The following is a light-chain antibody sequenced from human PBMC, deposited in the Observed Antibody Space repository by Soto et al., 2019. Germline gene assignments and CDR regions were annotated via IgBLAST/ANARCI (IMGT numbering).Light chain of an antibody. V-gene: IGLV2-14*03. J-gene: IGLJ1*01. CDR3: SSYTSSFKLAV. Sequence: QSALTQPASVSGSPGQSITIFCTGTSSDVGGYNYVSWYQQHPGSAPKLMIYDVSSRPSGVFNRFSGSKSGNTASLTISGLQAEDEADYYCSSYTSSFKLAVFGSGTKLTVL. CDR1: SSDVGGYNY. CDR2: DVS.